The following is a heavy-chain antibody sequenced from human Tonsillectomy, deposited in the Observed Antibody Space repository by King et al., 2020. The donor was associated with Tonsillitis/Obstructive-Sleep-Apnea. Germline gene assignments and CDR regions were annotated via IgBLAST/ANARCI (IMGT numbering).Heavy chain of an antibody. D-gene: IGHD5-18*01. CDR1: GYSFTIYW. Sequence: VQLVQSGAEVKKPGESLRISCNGSGYSFTIYWISWLRQMPGKGLEWMGRIDPSDSYTNYSPSFQGHVTISADKSISTAYLQWSSLKVSDTATYYCARRRRVGDTTMVSSYYYYYMDVWGKGTTVTVSS. CDR2: IDPSDSYT. CDR3: ARRRRVGDTTMVSSYYYYYMDV. V-gene: IGHV5-10-1*01. J-gene: IGHJ6*03.